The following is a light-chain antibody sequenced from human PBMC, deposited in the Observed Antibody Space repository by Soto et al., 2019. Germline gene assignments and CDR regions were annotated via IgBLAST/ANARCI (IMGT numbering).Light chain of an antibody. CDR1: QSVSSN. CDR3: QHYNNWPFT. J-gene: IGKJ2*01. CDR2: GAS. Sequence: EIVMTQSPATLSVSPGERATLSCRASQSVSSNLAWYQQKPGQAPTLLIYGASARATGIPVRFSGSRSGTEFTLTISSLQYEDFAVYYCQHYNNWPFTFGQGTQLESK. V-gene: IGKV3-15*01.